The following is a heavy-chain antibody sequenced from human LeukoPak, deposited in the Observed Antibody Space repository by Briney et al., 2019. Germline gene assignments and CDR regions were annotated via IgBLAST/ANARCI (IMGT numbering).Heavy chain of an antibody. Sequence: QPGGSLRLSCAASGLTFSRYWMTWVRQAPGKGLEWVANIKQDGSEKYYVDSVKGRFTISRDNAKNSLYLQMNSLRAEDTAVYYCARDRGAAYWGQGTLVTVSS. CDR1: GLTFSRYW. J-gene: IGHJ4*02. CDR3: ARDRGAAY. D-gene: IGHD3-10*01. CDR2: IKQDGSEK. V-gene: IGHV3-7*01.